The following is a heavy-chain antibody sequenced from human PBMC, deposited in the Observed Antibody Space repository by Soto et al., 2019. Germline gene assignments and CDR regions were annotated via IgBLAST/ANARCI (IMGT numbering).Heavy chain of an antibody. V-gene: IGHV4-31*03. CDR3: ASDQAAAGTFFAY. D-gene: IGHD6-13*01. Sequence: QVQLQESGPGLVKPSQTLSLTCTVSGGSISSYGYYWTWIRQHPGKGLEWIGYIYYSGTTYYNPALKSRLTMSVDTSSNQFSLKLSSVTAADTAVYYCASDQAAAGTFFAYWGHGSLVTVSS. CDR2: IYYSGTT. CDR1: GGSISSYGYY. J-gene: IGHJ4*01.